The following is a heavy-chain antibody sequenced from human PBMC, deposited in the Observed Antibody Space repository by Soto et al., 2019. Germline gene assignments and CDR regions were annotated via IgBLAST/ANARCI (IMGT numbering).Heavy chain of an antibody. V-gene: IGHV3-7*03. CDR2: IKQDGSEN. Sequence: GGSLRLSCAASGFTFSSYWMSWVRQAPGKGLEWVANIKQDGSENYYVDSVRGRFTISRDNAKNSLYLQMNSLRAEDTAVYYCVRDFDASYGYGPFDYWGQGTLVTVSS. CDR1: GFTFSSYW. J-gene: IGHJ4*02. D-gene: IGHD5-18*01. CDR3: VRDFDASYGYGPFDY.